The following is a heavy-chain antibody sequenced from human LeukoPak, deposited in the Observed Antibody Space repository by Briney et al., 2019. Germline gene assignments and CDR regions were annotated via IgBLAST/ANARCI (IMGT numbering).Heavy chain of an antibody. CDR2: INWNGGST. Sequence: GGSLILSCAASGFTFDDYGMSWVRQAPGKGLEWVSGINWNGGSTGYADSVKGRFTISRDNAKNSLYLQMNSLRAEDTALYHCASRAAAGTEWDYWGQGTLVTVSS. V-gene: IGHV3-20*01. J-gene: IGHJ4*02. CDR3: ASRAAAGTEWDY. CDR1: GFTFDDYG. D-gene: IGHD6-13*01.